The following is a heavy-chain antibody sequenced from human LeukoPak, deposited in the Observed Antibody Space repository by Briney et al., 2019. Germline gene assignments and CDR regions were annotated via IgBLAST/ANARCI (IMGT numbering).Heavy chain of an antibody. J-gene: IGHJ4*01. V-gene: IGHV4-61*02. CDR2: IYTSGST. Sequence: SETLSLTCTVSGGSISSGSYYWSWIRQPAGKGLEWIGRIYTSGSTNYNPSPKSRVTISVDTSKNQFSLKLSSVTAADTAVYYCARTPPQYYFDYWGQEPWSPSPQ. CDR3: ARTPPQYYFDY. CDR1: GGSISSGSYY.